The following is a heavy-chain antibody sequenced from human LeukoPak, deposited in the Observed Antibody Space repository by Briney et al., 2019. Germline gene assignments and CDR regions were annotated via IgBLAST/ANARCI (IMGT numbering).Heavy chain of an antibody. CDR3: ARERSQLIQYCYYGMDV. CDR2: IIPIFGTA. J-gene: IGHJ6*02. Sequence: ASVTVSCKASGGTFSSYAISWVRQAPGQGLEWMGGIIPIFGTANYAQKFQGRVTITADESTSTAYMELSSLRSEVTAVYYCARERSQLIQYCYYGMDVWGQGTTVTVSS. CDR1: GGTFSSYA. V-gene: IGHV1-69*01. D-gene: IGHD1-1*01.